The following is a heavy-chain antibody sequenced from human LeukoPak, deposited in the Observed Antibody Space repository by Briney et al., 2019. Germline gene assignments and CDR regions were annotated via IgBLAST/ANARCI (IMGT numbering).Heavy chain of an antibody. V-gene: IGHV3-7*01. D-gene: IGHD3-10*01. CDR2: INQDGGGE. Sequence: GGSLRLSCAASGFMLSRYWMSWVRQGQGKGLEWVATINQDGGGEYYVDSVKGRFTISRDNAKNSPYLQICGLRAEDTDVHHCARKLYSYGTSPAGWFDPWGQGTLVTVS. CDR3: ARKLYSYGTSPAGWFDP. CDR1: GFMLSRYW. J-gene: IGHJ5*02.